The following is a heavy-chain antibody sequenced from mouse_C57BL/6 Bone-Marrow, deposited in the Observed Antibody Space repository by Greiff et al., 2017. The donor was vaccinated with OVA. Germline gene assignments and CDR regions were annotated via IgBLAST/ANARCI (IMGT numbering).Heavy chain of an antibody. CDR2: IYHGSGNT. D-gene: IGHD4-1*01. Sequence: QVQLQQSGPELVKPGASVKISCKASGYTFTDYYINWVKQRPGKGLEWIGWIYHGSGNTKYNEKFKDKATLTVDTSSSTAYMQLSSLTYDDSAVYFCTRGDWDYFDYWGQGTTLTVSS. CDR3: TRGDWDYFDY. V-gene: IGHV1-84*01. CDR1: GYTFTDYY. J-gene: IGHJ2*01.